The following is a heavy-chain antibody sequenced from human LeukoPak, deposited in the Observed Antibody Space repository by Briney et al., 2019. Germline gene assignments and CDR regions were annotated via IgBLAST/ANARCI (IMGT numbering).Heavy chain of an antibody. CDR1: GGSISSSPYY. Sequence: SETLSLTCTVSGGSISSSPYYWGWIRQPPGKGLEWIGEINHSGSTNYNPSLKSRVTISVDTSKNQFSLKLSSVTAADTAVYYCARLSEMVRRYFDYWGQGTLVTVSS. V-gene: IGHV4-39*07. CDR2: INHSGST. CDR3: ARLSEMVRRYFDY. J-gene: IGHJ4*02. D-gene: IGHD3-10*01.